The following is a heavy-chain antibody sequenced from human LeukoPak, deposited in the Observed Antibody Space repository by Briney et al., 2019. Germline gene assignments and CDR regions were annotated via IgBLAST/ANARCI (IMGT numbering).Heavy chain of an antibody. D-gene: IGHD3-22*01. CDR3: AKELVVSNSGAAFDC. J-gene: IGHJ4*02. Sequence: GGSLRLSCTASGFTFISYAMSWVRQAPGKGLEWVSTISCSSGTTYYADSVKGRFTISRDNYKNTLYMQMNSLRADDTAVYYCAKELVVSNSGAAFDCWGQGTLVTVSS. V-gene: IGHV3-23*01. CDR2: ISCSSGTT. CDR1: GFTFISYA.